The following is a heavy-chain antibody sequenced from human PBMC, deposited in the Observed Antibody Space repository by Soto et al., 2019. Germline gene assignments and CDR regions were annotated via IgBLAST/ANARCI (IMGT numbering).Heavy chain of an antibody. CDR3: ARGLNYYHSSGSPYWRDWFDP. Sequence: GGSLRLSCAASGFTFSSYGMHWVRQAPGKGLEWVAVIWYDGSNKYYADSVKGRFTISRDNSKNTLYLQMNSLRAEDTAVYYCARGLNYYHSSGSPYWRDWFDPWGQGTLVTVSS. V-gene: IGHV3-33*01. J-gene: IGHJ5*02. CDR2: IWYDGSNK. D-gene: IGHD3-22*01. CDR1: GFTFSSYG.